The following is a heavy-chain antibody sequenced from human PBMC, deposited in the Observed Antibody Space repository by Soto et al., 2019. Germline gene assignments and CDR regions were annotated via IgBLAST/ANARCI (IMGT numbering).Heavy chain of an antibody. Sequence: QVQLQQWGAGLLKPSETLSLTCAVYGGSFSDYYWTWIRQPPGKGLEWIGEINPSGSTNYNPALKGRRPVSVDTSKTQFSLNLSSVTAADTAVYYCARANRITMVRGVIIRPPKYYFDYWGQGTLVTVSS. V-gene: IGHV4-34*01. J-gene: IGHJ4*02. CDR1: GGSFSDYY. CDR2: INPSGST. D-gene: IGHD3-10*01. CDR3: ARANRITMVRGVIIRPPKYYFDY.